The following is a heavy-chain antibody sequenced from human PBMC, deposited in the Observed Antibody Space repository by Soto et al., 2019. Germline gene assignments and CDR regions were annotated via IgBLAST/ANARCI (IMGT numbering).Heavy chain of an antibody. CDR3: ERIRASLYGMDV. CDR1: GYTFTRNG. CDR2: ISPDNGHT. V-gene: IGHV1-18*01. J-gene: IGHJ6*02. D-gene: IGHD6-6*01. Sequence: QVQLVQSRAEVKKPGASVKVSCQASGYTFTRNGINWVRQAPGHGREWMGWISPDNGHTYYAQKFQGRVTMTTYTSTSTAYMERRSLRYDDTAVYYCERIRASLYGMDVWGQGTTVTVSS.